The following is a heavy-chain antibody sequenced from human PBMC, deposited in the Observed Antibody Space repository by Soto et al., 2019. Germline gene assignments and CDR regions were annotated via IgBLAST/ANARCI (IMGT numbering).Heavy chain of an antibody. CDR1: GFTFSDFH. V-gene: IGHV3-11*01. CDR3: AKRIVGTTGHAFDV. D-gene: IGHD1-26*01. Sequence: QVQLVESGGGLVKPGGSLRLSCAASGFTFSDFHMIWVRQAPGKGLEWISDIYRGGSTVSYADSVQGRFTISRDDAKNSLYVQLDSLGVEDTAVYYCAKRIVGTTGHAFDVWGQGTTVTISS. CDR2: IYRGGSTV. J-gene: IGHJ6*02.